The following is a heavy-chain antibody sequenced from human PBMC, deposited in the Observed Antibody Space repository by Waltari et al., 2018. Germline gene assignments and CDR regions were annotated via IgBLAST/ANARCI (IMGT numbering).Heavy chain of an antibody. CDR3: ARGASIAARPWLDV. CDR1: GGSFSGYY. Sequence: QVQLQQWGAGLLKPSETLSLTCAVYGGSFSGYYWSWIRQPPGKGLEWIGEINHSGSTNSTPSLKSRVTLAVDTSKNQFSLKLSSVTAADTAVYYCARGASIAARPWLDVWGQGTTVTVSS. D-gene: IGHD6-6*01. J-gene: IGHJ6*02. CDR2: INHSGST. V-gene: IGHV4-34*01.